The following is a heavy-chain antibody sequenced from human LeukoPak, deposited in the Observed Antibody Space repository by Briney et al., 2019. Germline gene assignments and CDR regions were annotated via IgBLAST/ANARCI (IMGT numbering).Heavy chain of an antibody. Sequence: PGGSLRLSCAASGFTFSSYSMNWVRQAPGKGLEWVSYISSSSSTIYYADSVKGRFTISRDNAKNSLYLQMNSLRAEDTAVYYCASAWIQLWARDWGQGTLVTASS. D-gene: IGHD5-18*01. CDR3: ASAWIQLWARD. J-gene: IGHJ4*02. CDR1: GFTFSSYS. V-gene: IGHV3-48*04. CDR2: ISSSSSTI.